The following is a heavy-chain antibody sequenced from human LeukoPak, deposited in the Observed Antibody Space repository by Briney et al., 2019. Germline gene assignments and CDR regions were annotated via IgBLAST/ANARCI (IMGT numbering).Heavy chain of an antibody. Sequence: MTSETLSLTCTVSGGSISSSSYYWGWIRQPPGKGLEWIGSIYYSGSTYYNPSLKSRVTISVDTSKNQFSLKLSSVTAADTAFYYCARADYTSSYYYFDYWGQGTLVTVSS. J-gene: IGHJ4*02. V-gene: IGHV4-39*07. CDR1: GGSISSSSYY. CDR3: ARADYTSSYYYFDY. D-gene: IGHD6-13*01. CDR2: IYYSGST.